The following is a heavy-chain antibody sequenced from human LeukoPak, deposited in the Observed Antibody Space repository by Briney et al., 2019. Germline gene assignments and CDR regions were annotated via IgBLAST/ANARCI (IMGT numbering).Heavy chain of an antibody. CDR2: IYYSGST. Sequence: SETLSLTCTVSGGSISSYYWSWIRQPPGKGLEWIGYIYYSGSTNYNPSLKSRVTISVDTSKNQFSLKLSSVTAADTAVYYCAREKPFGIAAAGMHYYYYYGMDAWGQGTTVTVSS. CDR1: GGSISSYY. V-gene: IGHV4-59*01. D-gene: IGHD6-13*01. J-gene: IGHJ6*02. CDR3: AREKPFGIAAAGMHYYYYYGMDA.